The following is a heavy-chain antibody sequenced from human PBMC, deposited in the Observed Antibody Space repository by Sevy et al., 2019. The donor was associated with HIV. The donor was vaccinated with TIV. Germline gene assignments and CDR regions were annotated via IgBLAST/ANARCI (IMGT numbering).Heavy chain of an antibody. CDR2: IYYSGRT. V-gene: IGHV4-59*07. Sequence: SDTLSLTCTVSGGSISNYYWSWIRQPPGKGLEWIGYIYYSGRTDYNPSLKSRVAISVDTSKNQFSLKLTSVTAADTAVYFCGRGNFEDYYYYGIDVWGQGTTVTVSS. CDR1: GGSISNYY. J-gene: IGHJ6*02. D-gene: IGHD1-7*01. CDR3: GRGNFEDYYYYGIDV.